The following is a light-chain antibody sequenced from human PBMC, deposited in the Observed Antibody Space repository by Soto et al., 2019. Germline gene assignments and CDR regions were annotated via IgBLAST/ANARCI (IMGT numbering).Light chain of an antibody. V-gene: IGKV3-20*01. CDR3: QHSVSPPIT. Sequence: EMVLTQSPATLSLSPWERATLSCRASQSFSSYLAWYQQKPGQAPRLLVYGASSRATGISDRFSGSGSGTDFTLTISRLEPEDFAVYYCQHSVSPPITFAQGTRLEIK. CDR2: GAS. CDR1: QSFSSY. J-gene: IGKJ5*01.